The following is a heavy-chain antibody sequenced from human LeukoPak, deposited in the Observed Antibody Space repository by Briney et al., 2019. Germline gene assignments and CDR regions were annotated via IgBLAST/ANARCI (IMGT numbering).Heavy chain of an antibody. CDR1: GGSFSGYY. J-gene: IGHJ5*02. CDR3: YGSGSYFEWFDP. D-gene: IGHD3-10*01. V-gene: IGHV4-34*03. Sequence: SETLSLTCAVYGGSFSGYYWSWIRQPPGKGLEWIGSIYHSGSTYYNPSLKSRVTISVDTSKNQFSLKLSSVTAADTAVYYCYGSGSYFEWFDPWGQGTLVTVSS. CDR2: IYHSGST.